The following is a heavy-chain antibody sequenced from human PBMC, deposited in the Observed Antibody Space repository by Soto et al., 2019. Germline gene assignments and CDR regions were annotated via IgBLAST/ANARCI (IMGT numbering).Heavy chain of an antibody. CDR2: ISDSGSNT. V-gene: IGHV3-48*02. D-gene: IGHD3-22*01. Sequence: ESGGGLVQPGGSLRLSVAALGFRISSFGRNWFRQVPGGGLEGVAYISDSGSNTLYADSVKGRFTVSRDTAKNSLYLQMSGLRDEDRAVYYCARYYYDSSGYDGMDVWGQGTTVTVSS. CDR3: ARYYYDSSGYDGMDV. CDR1: GFRISSFG. J-gene: IGHJ6*02.